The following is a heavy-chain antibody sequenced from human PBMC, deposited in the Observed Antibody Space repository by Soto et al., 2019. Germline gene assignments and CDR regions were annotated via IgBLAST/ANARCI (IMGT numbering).Heavy chain of an antibody. CDR3: ARSPRSSPYFDY. V-gene: IGHV5-51*01. CDR2: IYPGDHET. CDR1: GYTFSNFW. J-gene: IGHJ4*02. D-gene: IGHD6-13*01. Sequence: PGASLKISCQSSGYTFSNFWIGWVRQLPGKGLEWMGIIYPGDHETRYSPSFRGKVTISADRSINTAYLQWNSLEASDTAFYFCARSPRSSPYFDYWGQGALVTVSS.